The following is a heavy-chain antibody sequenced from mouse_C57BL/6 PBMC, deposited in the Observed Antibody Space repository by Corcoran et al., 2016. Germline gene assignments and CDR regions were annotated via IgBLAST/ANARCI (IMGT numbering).Heavy chain of an antibody. D-gene: IGHD1-1*01. CDR2: ISYDGSN. V-gene: IGHV3-6*01. CDR3: ARGYYYGSSYRNAMDY. Sequence: DVQLQESGPGLVKPSQSLSLTCSVTGYSITSGYYWNWIRQFPGNKLEWMGYISYDGSNNYNPSLKNRISITRDTSKNQFFLKLNSVTTEDTATYYCARGYYYGSSYRNAMDYWGQGTSVTVSS. J-gene: IGHJ4*01. CDR1: GYSITSGYY.